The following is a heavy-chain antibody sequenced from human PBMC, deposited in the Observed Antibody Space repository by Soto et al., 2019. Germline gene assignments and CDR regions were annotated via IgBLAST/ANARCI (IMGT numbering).Heavy chain of an antibody. CDR2: IYYSGST. CDR1: GDSISSRIYY. CDR3: ARQRTSVVTQAYFDV. D-gene: IGHD2-21*02. V-gene: IGHV4-39*01. Sequence: SETLSLTCTVTGDSISSRIYYWGWIRQPPGKGLEWIGSIYYSGSTYNNPSLRSRVSMSIDTSKDQFSLKLKSVTAADTALYFCARQRTSVVTQAYFDVWGQGALMTVSS. J-gene: IGHJ4*02.